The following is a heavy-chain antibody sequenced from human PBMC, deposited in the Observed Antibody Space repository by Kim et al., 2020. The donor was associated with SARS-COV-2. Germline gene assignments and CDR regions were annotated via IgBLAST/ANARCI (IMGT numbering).Heavy chain of an antibody. Sequence: SETLSLTCTVSGGSISTNPSYWGWIRQPPGKGLEWFGTIYYSGSTYYNSSLKSRFAISVDTSKTQFSLKVNSVTTTDTAVYYCAKQHPYASGTYAPYYFDFWGQGTLGTVSS. CDR2: IYYSGST. CDR3: AKQHPYASGTYAPYYFDF. J-gene: IGHJ4*02. V-gene: IGHV4-39*01. CDR1: GGSISTNPSY. D-gene: IGHD3-10*01.